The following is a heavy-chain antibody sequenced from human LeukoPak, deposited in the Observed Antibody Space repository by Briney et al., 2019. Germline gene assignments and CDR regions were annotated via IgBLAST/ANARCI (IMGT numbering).Heavy chain of an antibody. J-gene: IGHJ5*02. Sequence: GGSLRLSCAASGFTFSGYSMNWVRQAPGKGLEWVSSISSSSSYIYYADSVKGRFTISRDNSKNTLYLQMNSLRAEDTAVYYCAKDLAAAGSLDPWGQGTLVTVSS. CDR3: AKDLAAAGSLDP. D-gene: IGHD6-13*01. CDR2: ISSSSSYI. CDR1: GFTFSGYS. V-gene: IGHV3-21*01.